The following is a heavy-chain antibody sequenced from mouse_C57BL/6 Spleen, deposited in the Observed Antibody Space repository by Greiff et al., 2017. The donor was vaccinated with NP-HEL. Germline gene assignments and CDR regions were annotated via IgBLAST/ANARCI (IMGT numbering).Heavy chain of an antibody. CDR1: GYAFSSSW. V-gene: IGHV1-82*01. CDR3: ERSGSRYAMDY. CDR2: IYPGAGDT. J-gene: IGHJ4*01. Sequence: VQLQQSGPELVKPGASVKLSCKASGYAFSSSWMNWVKQRPGQGLEWIGRIYPGAGDTNYNGKFKGKATLTADKSSSTAYMQLSSLTSEDSAVYVDERSGSRYAMDYWGQGTAVTVSS.